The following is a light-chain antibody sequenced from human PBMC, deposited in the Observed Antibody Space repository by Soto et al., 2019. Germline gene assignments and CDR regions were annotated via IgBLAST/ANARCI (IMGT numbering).Light chain of an antibody. CDR3: QQYNNWPRA. CDR1: QSIGSN. Sequence: DIVMTQSPATLSVSAGDRVTLSCRASQSIGSNLAWYQQQPGQAPRLLIYGASSKPTGIPARFSGSGSGTDFTLTISSLQPEDFAVYYCQQYNNWPRAFGQGAKVEIK. V-gene: IGKV3-15*01. J-gene: IGKJ1*01. CDR2: GAS.